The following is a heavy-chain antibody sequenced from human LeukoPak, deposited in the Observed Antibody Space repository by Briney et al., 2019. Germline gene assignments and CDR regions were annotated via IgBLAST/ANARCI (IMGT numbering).Heavy chain of an antibody. V-gene: IGHV4-30-2*01. CDR2: IYHSGST. Sequence: SQTLSLTCAVSGGSISSGGYSWSWIRQPPGKGLEWIGYIYHSGSTYYNPSLKSRVAISVDRSKNQFSLKLSSVTAADTAVYYCARGPYSGSYRFDYWGQGTLVTVSS. J-gene: IGHJ4*02. D-gene: IGHD1-26*01. CDR3: ARGPYSGSYRFDY. CDR1: GGSISSGGYS.